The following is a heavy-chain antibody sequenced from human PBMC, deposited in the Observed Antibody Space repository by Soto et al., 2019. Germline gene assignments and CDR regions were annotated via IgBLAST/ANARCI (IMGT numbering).Heavy chain of an antibody. Sequence: ASVKVSCKASGYTFTSYGISWLRQAAGQGLEWMGWISAYNGNTNYAQKLQGRVTMTTDTSTSTAYMELRSLRSDDTAVYYCAREPVDYYDSSGPFGYWGQGTLVTVSS. CDR2: ISAYNGNT. D-gene: IGHD3-22*01. CDR1: GYTFTSYG. CDR3: AREPVDYYDSSGPFGY. V-gene: IGHV1-18*01. J-gene: IGHJ4*02.